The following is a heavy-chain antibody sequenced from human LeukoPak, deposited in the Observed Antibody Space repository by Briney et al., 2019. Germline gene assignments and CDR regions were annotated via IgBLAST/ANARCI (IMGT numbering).Heavy chain of an antibody. CDR2: IYYSGST. V-gene: IGHV4-39*02. CDR1: GGSITTSSYY. D-gene: IGHD2-2*01. J-gene: IGHJ4*02. CDR3: ARDGTSTDDY. Sequence: SETLSLTCTVSGGSITTSSYYWGWIRQPPGKGLEWIGIIYYSGSTYYNPSLKGRVTISVDTSKNQFSLKLSSVTAADTAVYYCARDGTSTDDYWGQGTLVTVSS.